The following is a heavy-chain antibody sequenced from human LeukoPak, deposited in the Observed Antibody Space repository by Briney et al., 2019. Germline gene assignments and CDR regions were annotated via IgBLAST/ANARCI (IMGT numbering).Heavy chain of an antibody. CDR2: ISGSGGST. CDR3: AKVGQWLLNFDY. V-gene: IGHV3-23*01. CDR1: GFTFSSYA. J-gene: IGHJ4*02. D-gene: IGHD6-19*01. Sequence: HPGGSLRLSCAASGFTFSSYAMSWVRQAPGKGLEWVSAISGSGGSTYYADSVKGRFTISRDNSKNTLYLQMNSLRAEDTAVYYCAKVGQWLLNFDYWGQGTLVTVSS.